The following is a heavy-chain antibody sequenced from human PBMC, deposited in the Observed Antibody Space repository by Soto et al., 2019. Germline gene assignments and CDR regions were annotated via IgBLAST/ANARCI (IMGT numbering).Heavy chain of an antibody. D-gene: IGHD5-12*01. CDR2: IYHSEST. CDR1: GGSISTPNW. V-gene: IGHV4-4*02. Sequence: LSLTCAVSGGSISTPNWWSWVRQTPGKGLEWIGEIYHSESTNYNPSLKSRVTMSVDKSKNQFSLKLSSVTAADTAVYYCARDQISGSAFDIWGQGTMVPVSS. J-gene: IGHJ3*02. CDR3: ARDQISGSAFDI.